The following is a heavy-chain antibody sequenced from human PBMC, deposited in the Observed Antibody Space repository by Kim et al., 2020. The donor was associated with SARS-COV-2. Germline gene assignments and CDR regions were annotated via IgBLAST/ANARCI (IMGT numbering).Heavy chain of an antibody. Sequence: GGSLRLSCAASGFTFSDYYMSWIRQAPGKGLEWVSYISSSSSYTNYADSVKGRFTISRDNAKNSLYLQMNSLRAEDTAVYYCARVSGGTMVRGVISHWGQGTLVTVSS. CDR1: GFTFSDYY. D-gene: IGHD3-10*01. CDR2: ISSSSSYT. J-gene: IGHJ4*02. CDR3: ARVSGGTMVRGVISH. V-gene: IGHV3-11*05.